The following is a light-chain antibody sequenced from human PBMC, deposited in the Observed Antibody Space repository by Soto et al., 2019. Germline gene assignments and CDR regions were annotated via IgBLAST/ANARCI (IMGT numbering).Light chain of an antibody. J-gene: IGKJ5*01. CDR3: QQSYTPASIT. CDR1: QSISRN. V-gene: IGKV1-39*01. CDR2: AAS. Sequence: DIQMTQSPSSLSASVGDRVTITCRASQSISRNLNWYQHKPGKAPKLLIYAASSLQNGVPSRFSGGGSGTEFTLSISSLQPEDFGTYYYQQSYTPASITFGQGTRLEIK.